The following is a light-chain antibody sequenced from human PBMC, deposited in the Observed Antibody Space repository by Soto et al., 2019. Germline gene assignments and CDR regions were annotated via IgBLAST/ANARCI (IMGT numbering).Light chain of an antibody. Sequence: QPVLTQPPSASGTPGQRVTISCSESSSNIGSNAVSWYRQLPGTAPNLLIHTNNQRPSGVPDRFSGSKSGTSASLAISGLQSEDEADYYCAAWDDSLQGVFGTGTKLTVL. CDR1: SSNIGSNA. CDR2: TNN. J-gene: IGLJ1*01. CDR3: AAWDDSLQGV. V-gene: IGLV1-44*01.